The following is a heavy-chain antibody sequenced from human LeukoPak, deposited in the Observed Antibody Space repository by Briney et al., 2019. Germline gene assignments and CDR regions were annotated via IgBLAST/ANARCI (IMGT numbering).Heavy chain of an antibody. CDR1: GGSISSYY. CDR3: ARGPSGQSGSHVDY. J-gene: IGHJ4*02. CDR2: IYYSGST. D-gene: IGHD1-26*01. Sequence: PSETLSLTCTVSGGSISSYYWSWIRQPPGKGLEWIGYIYYSGSTNYNPSLKSRVTISVDTSKNQFSLKLSSVTAADTAVYYCARGPSGQSGSHVDYWGQGTLVTVSS. V-gene: IGHV4-59*01.